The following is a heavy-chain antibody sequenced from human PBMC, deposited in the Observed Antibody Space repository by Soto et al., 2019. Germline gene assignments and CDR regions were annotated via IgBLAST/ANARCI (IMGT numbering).Heavy chain of an antibody. CDR2: ISYDGSNK. D-gene: IGHD6-19*01. Sequence: QVQLVESGGGVVQPGRSLRLSCAASGFTFSSYGMHWVRQAPGKGLEWVAVISYDGSNKYYADSVKGRFTISRDNSKNPLYLQINSLRAEDTAVYYCAKVIGIAVDDYWGQGTLVTVSS. CDR1: GFTFSSYG. J-gene: IGHJ4*02. CDR3: AKVIGIAVDDY. V-gene: IGHV3-30*18.